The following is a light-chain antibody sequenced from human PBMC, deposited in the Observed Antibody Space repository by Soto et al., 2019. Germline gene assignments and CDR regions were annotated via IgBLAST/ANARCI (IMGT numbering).Light chain of an antibody. Sequence: EIELTQSPATLSLAPGGIVNISDRASESVSTNLAWYQQKAGQAPRLLIYGASTRATGIPARFSGSGSGTEFTLTISSLQSEDFAVYYCQQYSIWRTFGQGTKVDIK. CDR1: ESVSTN. J-gene: IGKJ1*01. V-gene: IGKV3-15*01. CDR3: QQYSIWRT. CDR2: GAS.